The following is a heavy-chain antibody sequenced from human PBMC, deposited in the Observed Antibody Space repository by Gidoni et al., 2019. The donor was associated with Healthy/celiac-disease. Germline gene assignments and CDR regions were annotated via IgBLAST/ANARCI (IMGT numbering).Heavy chain of an antibody. D-gene: IGHD2-2*01. Sequence: EVQLLESGGGLVQPGGSLRLSCAASGFTFSSYAMSWVRQAPGKGLEWVSAISGSGGSTYYADSVKGRFTISRDNSKNTLYLQMNSLRAEDTAVYYCAKASGVGPYYYYGMDVWGQGTTVTVSS. CDR2: ISGSGGST. V-gene: IGHV3-23*01. J-gene: IGHJ6*02. CDR1: GFTFSSYA. CDR3: AKASGVGPYYYYGMDV.